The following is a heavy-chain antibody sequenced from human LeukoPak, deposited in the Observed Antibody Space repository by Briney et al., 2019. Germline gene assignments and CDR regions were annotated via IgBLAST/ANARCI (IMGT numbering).Heavy chain of an antibody. CDR1: GFTFSSYS. V-gene: IGHV3-48*01. CDR2: ISSSSRTI. CDR3: ARDRGDNYDFWSGYYGSEDY. J-gene: IGHJ4*02. D-gene: IGHD3-3*01. Sequence: GGSLRLSCAASGFTFSSYSMNWVRQAPGKGLEWVSYISSSSRTIYYADSVKGRFTISRDNAKNSLYLQMNSLRAEDTAVYYCARDRGDNYDFWSGYYGSEDYWGQGTLVTVSS.